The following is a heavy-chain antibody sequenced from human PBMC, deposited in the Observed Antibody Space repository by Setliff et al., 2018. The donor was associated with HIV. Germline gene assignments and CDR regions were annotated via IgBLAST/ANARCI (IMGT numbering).Heavy chain of an antibody. V-gene: IGHV1-46*01. CDR2: ISPGGGST. J-gene: IGHJ6*03. CDR3: ARGPLVVPTHYYMDL. CDR1: GYSFTNYY. D-gene: IGHD3-22*01. Sequence: ASVKVSCKASGYSFTNYYIHWVRQAPGQGLEWMGKISPGGGSTSEEQEFQGRFTMTRDTSTSTVYMELSSLRSEDTAVYYCARGPLVVPTHYYMDLWGKGTTVTVSS.